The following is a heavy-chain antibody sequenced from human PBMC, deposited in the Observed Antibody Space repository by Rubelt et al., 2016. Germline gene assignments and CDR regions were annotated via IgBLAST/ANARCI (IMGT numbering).Heavy chain of an antibody. Sequence: QVQLVQSGAEVKKPGASVKVSCKASGYTFTGYYMHWVRQAPGQGLEWMGWINPNSGGTNYAQKLQGRVTMTTDTSTSTAYMELRSLRSDDTAVYYCARCYGSGSYGNWFDPWGQGTLVTVSS. CDR3: ARCYGSGSYGNWFDP. J-gene: IGHJ5*02. D-gene: IGHD3-10*01. V-gene: IGHV1-2*02. CDR2: INPNSGGT. CDR1: GYTFTGYY.